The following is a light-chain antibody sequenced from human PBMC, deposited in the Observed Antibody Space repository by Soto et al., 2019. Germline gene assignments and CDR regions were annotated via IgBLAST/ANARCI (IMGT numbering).Light chain of an antibody. V-gene: IGLV2-14*03. CDR3: SSYTSSSTQV. CDR2: DVS. J-gene: IGLJ1*01. Sequence: QSVLTQPASVSGSPGQSITISCTGTSSEVGGYNFVSWYQQHPGKAPKFLIHDVSNRPSGVSTRFSGSKSGNTASLTISGLHAEDEADYYCSSYTSSSTQVFGTGTKVTVL. CDR1: SSEVGGYNF.